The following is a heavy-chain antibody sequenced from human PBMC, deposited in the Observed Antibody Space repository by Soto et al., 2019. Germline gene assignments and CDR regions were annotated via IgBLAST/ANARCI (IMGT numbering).Heavy chain of an antibody. J-gene: IGHJ4*02. D-gene: IGHD5-18*01. CDR2: IKSKTDGGTT. CDR3: TTETWIQLWPRFY. V-gene: IGHV3-15*07. Sequence: GGSLRLSCAASGFTFSNAWMNWVRQAPGKGLEWVGRIKSKTDGGTTDYAAPVKGRFTISGDDSKNTLYLQMNSLKTEDTAVYYCTTETWIQLWPRFYWGQGTLVTVSS. CDR1: GFTFSNAW.